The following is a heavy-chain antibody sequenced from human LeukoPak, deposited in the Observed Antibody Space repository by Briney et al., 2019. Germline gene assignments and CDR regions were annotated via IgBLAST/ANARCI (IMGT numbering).Heavy chain of an antibody. D-gene: IGHD3-9*01. V-gene: IGHV4-31*03. J-gene: IGHJ3*02. CDR2: IYYSGST. CDR1: GGSISSGGYY. CDR3: ASADYDMAFDI. Sequence: SQTLSLTCTVSGGSISSGGYYWSWIRQHPGKGLEWIGYIYYSGSTDYNPSLKSRFTMSVDTSKNQFSLKLSSVTAADAAVYYCASADYDMAFDIWGQGTMVTVSS.